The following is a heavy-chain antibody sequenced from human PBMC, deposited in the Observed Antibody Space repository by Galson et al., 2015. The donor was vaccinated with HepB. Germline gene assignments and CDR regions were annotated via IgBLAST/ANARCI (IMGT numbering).Heavy chain of an antibody. J-gene: IGHJ4*02. D-gene: IGHD3-10*01. V-gene: IGHV1-69*04. CDR2: IIPILGIA. Sequence: SVKVSCKASGGTFSSYAISWVRQAPGQGLEWMGRIIPILGIANYAQKFQGRVTITADKSTSTAYMELSSLRSEDTAVYYCATTYGSGSYYGDYWGQGTLVTVSS. CDR1: GGTFSSYA. CDR3: ATTYGSGSYYGDY.